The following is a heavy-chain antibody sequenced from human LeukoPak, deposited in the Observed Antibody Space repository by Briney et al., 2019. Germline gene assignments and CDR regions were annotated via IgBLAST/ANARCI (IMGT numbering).Heavy chain of an antibody. D-gene: IGHD2-8*01. V-gene: IGHV4-34*01. Sequence: SETLSLTCAVYGGSFSGYYWSWIRQPPKKGLEWIGEIKHSGSTNYNPSLKSRVTISVDTSKNQFSLRVRSVTAADTAVYYCARGHVGSYAYYYYYGMDVWGQGTTVTVSS. J-gene: IGHJ6*02. CDR3: ARGHVGSYAYYYYYGMDV. CDR1: GGSFSGYY. CDR2: IKHSGST.